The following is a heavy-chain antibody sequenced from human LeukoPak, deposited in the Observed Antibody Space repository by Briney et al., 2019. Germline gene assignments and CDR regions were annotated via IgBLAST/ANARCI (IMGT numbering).Heavy chain of an antibody. J-gene: IGHJ6*03. CDR3: ARDYDILTGYYDYYYYYMDV. CDR2: ISSSSSYI. Sequence: PGGSLRLSCAASGFTFSSYSMNWVRQAPGKGLEWVSSISSSSSYIYYADSVKGRFTISRDNAKNSLYLQMNSLRAEDTAVYYCARDYDILTGYYDYYYYYMDVWGKGTTVTISS. CDR1: GFTFSSYS. V-gene: IGHV3-21*01. D-gene: IGHD3-9*01.